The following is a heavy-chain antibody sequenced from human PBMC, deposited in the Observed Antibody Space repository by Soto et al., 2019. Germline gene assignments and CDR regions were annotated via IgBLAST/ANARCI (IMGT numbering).Heavy chain of an antibody. CDR3: ARHGYSSGWASGYNTDYYYYGMDV. CDR1: RYSFTGYW. Sequence: PGESLKISCNGSRYSFTGYWIGWVRQMPGKGLEWMGIIYPGDSDTRYSPSFQGQVTISADKSISTAYLQWSSLKASDTAMYYCARHGYSSGWASGYNTDYYYYGMDVWGQGTTVTVSS. CDR2: IYPGDSDT. V-gene: IGHV5-51*01. J-gene: IGHJ6*02. D-gene: IGHD6-19*01.